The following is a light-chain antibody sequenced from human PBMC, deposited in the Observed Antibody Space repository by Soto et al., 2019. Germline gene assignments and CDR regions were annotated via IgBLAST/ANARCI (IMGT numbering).Light chain of an antibody. CDR2: WAS. CDR3: QQYSSPPLT. Sequence: DIVMTQSPDSLAVSLGERATINCKSSQSVLYSSNNKNYLAWYQQKPGQPPKLLIYWASTRESGVPDRLSGSGSGTDFTLTISSLQAEDVAVYYCQQYSSPPLTFGGGTKVEIK. J-gene: IGKJ4*01. CDR1: QSVLYSSNNKNY. V-gene: IGKV4-1*01.